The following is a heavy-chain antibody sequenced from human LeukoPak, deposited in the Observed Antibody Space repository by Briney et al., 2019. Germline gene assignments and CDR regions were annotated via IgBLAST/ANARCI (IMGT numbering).Heavy chain of an antibody. Sequence: GGSLRLSCAASGLTVRNNYMSWVRQAPGKGLEWVANIKQDGSEKYYVDSVKGRFTISKDNAKNSLYLQMNSLRAEDTAVYYCARDLSRSFSMIRGLIQHREFDFWGRGTLVTVSS. V-gene: IGHV3-7*01. J-gene: IGHJ4*02. CDR3: ARDLSRSFSMIRGLIQHREFDF. D-gene: IGHD3-10*01. CDR1: GLTVRNNY. CDR2: IKQDGSEK.